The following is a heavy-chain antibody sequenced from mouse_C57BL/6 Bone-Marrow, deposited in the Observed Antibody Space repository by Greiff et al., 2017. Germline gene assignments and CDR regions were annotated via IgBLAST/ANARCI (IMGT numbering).Heavy chain of an antibody. J-gene: IGHJ3*01. D-gene: IGHD2-12*01. CDR2: IYPGSGST. CDR3: AVETTGED. CDR1: GYTFTSYW. Sequence: VQLQQPGAELVKPGASVKMSCKASGYTFTSYWINWVKQRPGQGLEWIGDIYPGSGSTNYNEKFTGKATMTVDTSSSTAYMQLSSLTAEDSAVYYCAVETTGEDWGQGTLVTVSA. V-gene: IGHV1-55*01.